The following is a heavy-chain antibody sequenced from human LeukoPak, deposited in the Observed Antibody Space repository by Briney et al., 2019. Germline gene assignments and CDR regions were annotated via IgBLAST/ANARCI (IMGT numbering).Heavy chain of an antibody. CDR2: IYYSGST. Sequence: PSETLSLTCTVCGGSISSYYWSWIRQPPGKGLEWIGYIYYSGSTNYNPSLKSRVTISVDTSKNQFSLKLSSVTAADTAVYYCARVNCGGSCYSPGFDYWGQGTLVTVSS. J-gene: IGHJ4*02. V-gene: IGHV4-59*01. CDR1: GGSISSYY. CDR3: ARVNCGGSCYSPGFDY. D-gene: IGHD2-15*01.